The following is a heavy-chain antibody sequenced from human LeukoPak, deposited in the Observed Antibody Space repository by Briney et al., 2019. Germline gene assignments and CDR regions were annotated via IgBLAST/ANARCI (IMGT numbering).Heavy chain of an antibody. V-gene: IGHV4-59*08. CDR3: ARPMVRGSPDAFDI. CDR2: IYYSGST. D-gene: IGHD3-10*01. CDR1: GGSISTYY. J-gene: IGHJ3*02. Sequence: MSSETQSLTCTVSGGSISTYYWSWLRQSPGKGLEGIGYIYYSGSTNYNPSLKSRVTISLDTSKPQFSLKLSSVTAADTAVYYCARPMVRGSPDAFDIWGQGTMVTVSS.